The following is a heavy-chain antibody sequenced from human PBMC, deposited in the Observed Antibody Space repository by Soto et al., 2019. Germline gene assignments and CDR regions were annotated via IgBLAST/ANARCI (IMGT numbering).Heavy chain of an antibody. CDR3: ARDLAP. Sequence: SETMSLTCTVSGGSVTSDEDYWTWIRQSPGKSLEWIGYISNSGSTGYNPSLKTRLSMSVDRSKNQFSLKLSSVTAADTAVYYCARDLAPWGQGTTVTVSS. CDR1: GGSVTSDEDY. CDR2: ISNSGST. V-gene: IGHV4-30-4*01. J-gene: IGHJ6*02.